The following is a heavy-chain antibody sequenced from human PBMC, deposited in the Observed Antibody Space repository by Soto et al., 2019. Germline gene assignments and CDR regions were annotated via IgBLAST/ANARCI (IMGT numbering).Heavy chain of an antibody. CDR1: GFTFSSYE. V-gene: IGHV3-48*03. CDR3: ARERYDSGRPLDY. CDR2: ISTSPGTI. D-gene: IGHD3-10*01. J-gene: IGHJ4*02. Sequence: GGELRLSCAASGFTFSSYELNWVRQTPGKGLEWVSYISTSPGTIYYADSVKGRFTISRDNAKNSLYLQMNSLRAEDTAVYYCARERYDSGRPLDYCGQGTLVTVSS.